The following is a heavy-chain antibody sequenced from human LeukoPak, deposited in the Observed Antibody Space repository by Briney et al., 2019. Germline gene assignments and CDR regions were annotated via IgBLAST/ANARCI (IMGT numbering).Heavy chain of an antibody. D-gene: IGHD3-9*01. CDR3: AGAMYDILTGYYHLSY. J-gene: IGHJ4*02. CDR1: GYTFTSYG. CDR2: ISAYKGNT. Sequence: ASVKVSCKASGYTFTSYGISWVRQAPGQGLEWMGWISAYKGNTNYAQKLQGRVTMTTDTSTSTAYMELRSLRSDDTAVYYCAGAMYDILTGYYHLSYWGQGTLVTVSS. V-gene: IGHV1-18*04.